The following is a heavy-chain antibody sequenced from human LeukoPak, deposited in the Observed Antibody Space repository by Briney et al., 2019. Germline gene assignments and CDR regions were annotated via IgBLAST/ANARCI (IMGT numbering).Heavy chain of an antibody. CDR2: IYYSGST. CDR3: ARAPSRITIFGVVIYWFDP. Sequence: SETLSLTCTVSGASISSYYWSWIRQPPGKGLEWIGYIYYSGSTYYNPSLKSRVTISVDTSKNQFSLKLSSVTAADTAVYYCARAPSRITIFGVVIYWFDPWGQGTLVTVSS. D-gene: IGHD3-3*01. CDR1: GASISSYY. V-gene: IGHV4-59*12. J-gene: IGHJ5*02.